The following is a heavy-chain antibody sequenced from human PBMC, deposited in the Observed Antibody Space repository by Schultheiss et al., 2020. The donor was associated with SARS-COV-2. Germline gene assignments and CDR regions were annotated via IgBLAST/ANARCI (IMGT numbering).Heavy chain of an antibody. Sequence: GGSLRLSCAASGFTFSSYSMNWVRQAPGKGLEWVSSISSSSSYIYYADSVKGRFTISRDNAKNSLYLQMNSLRAEDTAVYYCARLNKGWELLNAFDIWGQGTMVTVSS. J-gene: IGHJ3*02. CDR2: ISSSSSYI. V-gene: IGHV3-21*01. CDR3: ARLNKGWELLNAFDI. CDR1: GFTFSSYS. D-gene: IGHD1-26*01.